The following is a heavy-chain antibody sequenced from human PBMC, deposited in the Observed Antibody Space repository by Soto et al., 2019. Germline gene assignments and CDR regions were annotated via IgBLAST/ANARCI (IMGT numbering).Heavy chain of an antibody. CDR3: AKNPLSTVTYFDY. Sequence: PGGSLRLSCAASGFTFSSYAMSWVRQAPGKGLEWVSAISGSGGSTYCAYSVKGRFTISRDNSKNTLYLQMKSLRAEDTAVYYCAKNPLSTVTYFDYWGQGTLVTVSS. V-gene: IGHV3-23*01. CDR1: GFTFSSYA. J-gene: IGHJ4*02. D-gene: IGHD4-4*01. CDR2: ISGSGGST.